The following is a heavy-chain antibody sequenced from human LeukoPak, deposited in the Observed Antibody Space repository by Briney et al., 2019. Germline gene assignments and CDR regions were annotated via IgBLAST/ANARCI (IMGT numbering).Heavy chain of an antibody. D-gene: IGHD3-3*01. CDR1: GFTFSSYS. CDR3: ARVLDDFWSGYYTSVFDY. V-gene: IGHV3-48*01. J-gene: IGHJ4*02. Sequence: PGGSLRLSCAASGFTFSSYSMNWVRQAPGKGLEWVSYISSSSTIYYADSVKGRFIISRDNAKNSLYLQMNSLRAEDTAVYHCARVLDDFWSGYYTSVFDYWGQGTLVTVSS. CDR2: ISSSSTI.